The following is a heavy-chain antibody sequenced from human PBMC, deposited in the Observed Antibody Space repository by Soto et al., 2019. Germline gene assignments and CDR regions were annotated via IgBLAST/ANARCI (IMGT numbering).Heavy chain of an antibody. CDR1: GGSISSGGYY. CDR2: IYYSGST. D-gene: IGHD3-9*01. J-gene: IGHJ6*02. CDR3: ARERVYDILTGYYLNGYYGMDV. V-gene: IGHV4-31*03. Sequence: PSETLSLTCTVSGGSISSGGYYWSWIRQHPGKGLEWIGYIYYSGSTYYNPSLKSRVTISVDTSKNQFSLKLSSVTAADTAVYYCARERVYDILTGYYLNGYYGMDVWGQGTTVTVSS.